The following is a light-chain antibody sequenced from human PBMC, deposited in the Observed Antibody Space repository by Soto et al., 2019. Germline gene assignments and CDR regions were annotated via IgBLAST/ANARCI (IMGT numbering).Light chain of an antibody. J-gene: IGKJ5*01. CDR3: QPYNNCPSST. CDR1: QSVSSN. Sequence: EIVMTQSPATLSVSPGERATLSCRASQSVSSNLGWYQQKPGQAPRLLIYGASTRATGIPARFSGSGSGTEVTLTFSSLQSEDFAVYYCQPYNNCPSSTVGQGTRLESK. CDR2: GAS. V-gene: IGKV3-15*01.